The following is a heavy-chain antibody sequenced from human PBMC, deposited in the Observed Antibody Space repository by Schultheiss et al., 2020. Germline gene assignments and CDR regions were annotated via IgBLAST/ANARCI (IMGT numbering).Heavy chain of an antibody. CDR1: GYTFTNYY. Sequence: ASVKVSCKASGYTFTNYYIHWVRQAPGQGLEWMGIIHPSGGSRTFAQKFQGRVTLTRDTSTSTVYMELSSLRSEDTAVYYCATAPPGADHYFDYWGQGTLVTVSS. V-gene: IGHV1-46*01. CDR3: ATAPPGADHYFDY. J-gene: IGHJ4*02. D-gene: IGHD1-26*01. CDR2: IHPSGGSR.